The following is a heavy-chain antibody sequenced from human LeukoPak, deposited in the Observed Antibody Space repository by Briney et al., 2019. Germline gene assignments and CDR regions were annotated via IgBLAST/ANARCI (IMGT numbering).Heavy chain of an antibody. D-gene: IGHD1-1*01. CDR1: GFTFSSYS. Sequence: GGSLRLSCAASGFTFSSYSMNWVRQAPGKGLEWVSSISSSSSYIYYADSVKGRFTISRDNAKNSLYLQMNSLRAEDTAVYYCARDAEPPYVSWGWARLEPDYWGQGTLVTVSS. J-gene: IGHJ4*02. V-gene: IGHV3-21*01. CDR3: ARDAEPPYVSWGWARLEPDY. CDR2: ISSSSSYI.